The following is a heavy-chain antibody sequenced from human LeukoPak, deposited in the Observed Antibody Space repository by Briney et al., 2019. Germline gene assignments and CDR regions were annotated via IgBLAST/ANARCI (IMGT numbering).Heavy chain of an antibody. CDR2: VWYDGSNK. CDR1: GFTFSSYG. D-gene: IGHD2-2*01. J-gene: IGHJ4*02. CDR3: ARDEEYCSSTSCSYLFDY. Sequence: PGGSLRLSCAASGFTFSSYGMHWVRQAPGKGLEWVAVVWYDGSNKYYADSVKGRFTISRDNSKNTLYLQMNSLRAEDTAVYYCARDEEYCSSTSCSYLFDYWGQGTLVTVSS. V-gene: IGHV3-33*01.